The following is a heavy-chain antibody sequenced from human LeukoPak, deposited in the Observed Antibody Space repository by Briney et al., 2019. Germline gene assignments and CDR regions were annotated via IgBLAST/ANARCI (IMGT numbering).Heavy chain of an antibody. CDR1: GCTFSSYG. D-gene: IGHD5-24*01. Sequence: PGGSLRLSCAASGCTFSSYGMHWVRQAPGKGLEWVAVISYAGSNKYYADSVKGRFTISRDNSKNTLYLQMNSLRAEDTAVYYCAKDLELEPAVGYYYYGMDVWGQGTTVTVSS. J-gene: IGHJ6*02. CDR2: ISYAGSNK. V-gene: IGHV3-30*18. CDR3: AKDLELEPAVGYYYYGMDV.